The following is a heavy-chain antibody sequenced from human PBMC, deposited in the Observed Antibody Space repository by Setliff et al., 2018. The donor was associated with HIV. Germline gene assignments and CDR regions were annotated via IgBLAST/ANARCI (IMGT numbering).Heavy chain of an antibody. CDR2: IDYSGSA. J-gene: IGHJ4*01. CDR1: SGSISSGAYY. Sequence: SETLSLTCTVSSGSISSGAYYWSWIRQYPGKGLEWIGYIDYSGSAFYNPSLKSRITITRDTSKNQFSLKMNSVTAADTAVYYCAREGKTALVTKYFDYWGHGKLVTVSS. V-gene: IGHV4-31*03. CDR3: AREGKTALVTKYFDY. D-gene: IGHD5-18*01.